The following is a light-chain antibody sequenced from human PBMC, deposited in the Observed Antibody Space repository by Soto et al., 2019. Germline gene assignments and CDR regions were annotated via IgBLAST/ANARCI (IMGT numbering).Light chain of an antibody. V-gene: IGKV2-28*01. J-gene: IGKJ1*01. CDR1: QSLLHSNGFQY. Sequence: EIVMTQSPPSLSVTPGEPASISCRSSQSLLHSNGFQYLDWYLQKPGQSPQLLIYLGFNRASGVPDRFSGSGSGTDFTLKISRVEAEDVGIYFCMQPLEAPWTFGQGTKVGIK. CDR3: MQPLEAPWT. CDR2: LGF.